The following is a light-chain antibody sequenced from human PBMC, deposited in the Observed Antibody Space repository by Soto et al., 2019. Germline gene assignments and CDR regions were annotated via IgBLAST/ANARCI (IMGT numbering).Light chain of an antibody. Sequence: EIVLTQSPGTLSLSPGERATLSCRASQSVSSSYLAWYQQKPGQAPRLLIYGASSRATGIPDMFSGSGSGTDFTLTISRLEPEDSAVYYCQQYGSSPLFGQGTKLEIK. CDR1: QSVSSSY. V-gene: IGKV3-20*01. CDR2: GAS. CDR3: QQYGSSPL. J-gene: IGKJ2*01.